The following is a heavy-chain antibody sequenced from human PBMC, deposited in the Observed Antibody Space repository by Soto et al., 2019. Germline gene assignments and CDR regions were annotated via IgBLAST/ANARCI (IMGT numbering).Heavy chain of an antibody. Sequence: PSETLSLTCAVYGGSFSGYYWSWIRQPPGKGLEWIGEINHSGSTNYNPSLKSRVTISVDTSKNQFSLKLSSVTAADTAVYYCASDLNGTVDYWGQGTLVTVSS. CDR3: ASDLNGTVDY. J-gene: IGHJ4*02. V-gene: IGHV4-34*01. CDR2: INHSGST. D-gene: IGHD1-26*01. CDR1: GGSFSGYY.